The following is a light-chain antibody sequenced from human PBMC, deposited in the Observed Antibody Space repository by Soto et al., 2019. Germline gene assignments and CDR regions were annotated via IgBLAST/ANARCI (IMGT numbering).Light chain of an antibody. J-gene: IGKJ1*01. CDR1: QSVLYSSNNKNY. V-gene: IGKV4-1*01. CDR2: WAS. CDR3: QQCACWPET. Sequence: DSVLTQTSDSLAVSLGERATINCKSSQSVLYSSNNKNYLAWYQQKPGQPPKLLIYWASTRESGVPDRFSGSGSGTDFTLAISSLQSEDFAVYYCQQCACWPETFGQGTQVDIK.